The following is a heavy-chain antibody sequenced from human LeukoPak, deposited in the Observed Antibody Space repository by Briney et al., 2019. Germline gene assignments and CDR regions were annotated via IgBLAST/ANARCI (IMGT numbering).Heavy chain of an antibody. D-gene: IGHD4-17*01. J-gene: IGHJ4*01. CDR3: ARKTVEPDRHFDF. CDR1: GYAFTSFT. V-gene: IGHV7-4-1*02. Sequence: GASVKVSCTASGYAFTSFTLNWVRQAPGQGLEWMGWINTYTGNPTYAQGFTGRFVFSLDTSVSTAYLQISSLKVEDTAVYYCARKTVEPDRHFDFWGQGSLVTVSS. CDR2: INTYTGNP.